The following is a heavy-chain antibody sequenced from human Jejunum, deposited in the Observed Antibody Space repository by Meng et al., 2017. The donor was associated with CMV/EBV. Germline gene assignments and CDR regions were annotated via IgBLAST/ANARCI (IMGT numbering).Heavy chain of an antibody. CDR1: GFNLIDHF. V-gene: IGHV1-2*02. Sequence: NASGFNLIDHFMHWVRQAPGQQGLEWMGWIHPNTGATHYAQKFQGRVTLTRDTSISTVFMELSSLTSDDTAVYYCARDYNFGPDYCGHGTLVTVSS. CDR2: IHPNTGAT. CDR3: ARDYNFGPDY. D-gene: IGHD1-1*01. J-gene: IGHJ4*01.